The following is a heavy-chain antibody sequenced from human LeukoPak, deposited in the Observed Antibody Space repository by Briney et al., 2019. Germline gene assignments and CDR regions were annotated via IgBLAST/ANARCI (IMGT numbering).Heavy chain of an antibody. CDR1: GYTFTSYD. D-gene: IGHD4-17*01. CDR3: ARDPSKTTVTTAGASYYMDV. V-gene: IGHV1-46*01. Sequence: ASVKVSCKASGYTFTSYDMHWVRQAPGQGLEWMGIINPSGGSTSYAQKFQGRVTMTRDMSTSTVYMELSSLRSEDTAVYYCARDPSKTTVTTAGASYYMDVWGKGTTVTVSS. CDR2: INPSGGST. J-gene: IGHJ6*03.